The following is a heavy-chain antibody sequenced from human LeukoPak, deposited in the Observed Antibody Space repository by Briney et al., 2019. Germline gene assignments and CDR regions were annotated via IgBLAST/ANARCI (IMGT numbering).Heavy chain of an antibody. Sequence: GASVTVSCTASGYTFTSYGISWVRQAPGQGLEWMGWISAYNGNTNYAQKLQGRVTMTTDTSTSTAYMELRSLRSDDTAVYYCARASYDFWSGYYEHVDYWGQGTLVTVSS. CDR3: ARASYDFWSGYYEHVDY. CDR1: GYTFTSYG. V-gene: IGHV1-18*01. D-gene: IGHD3-3*01. CDR2: ISAYNGNT. J-gene: IGHJ4*02.